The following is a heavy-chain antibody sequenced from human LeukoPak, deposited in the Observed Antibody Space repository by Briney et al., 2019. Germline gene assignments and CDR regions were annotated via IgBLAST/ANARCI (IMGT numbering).Heavy chain of an antibody. D-gene: IGHD3-10*02. CDR1: GFTFSNND. V-gene: IGHV3-23*01. CDR3: ASRQGLGWHYVN. J-gene: IGHJ4*02. CDR2: ISDGGGST. Sequence: GGSLRLSCVDSGFTFSNNDMSWVRQLPGKGLEWVSGISDGGGSTYYADSVKGRFTISRDNSKNTLYLQMNSLRAEDTAVYYCASRQGLGWHYVNWGQATLVTVSS.